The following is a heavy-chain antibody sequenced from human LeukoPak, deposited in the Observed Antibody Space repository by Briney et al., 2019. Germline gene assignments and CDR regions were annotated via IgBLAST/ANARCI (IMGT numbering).Heavy chain of an antibody. CDR3: ARHTTYYYDSSGYSFDY. Sequence: GASVKVSCKASGYTFTSYGISWVRQAPGQGLEWMGWISAYNGHTDYTQNFQGRVAMTTDTSTSTAYMELRSLRSDDTAVYYCARHTTYYYDSSGYSFDYWGQGTLVTVSS. V-gene: IGHV1-18*01. J-gene: IGHJ4*02. D-gene: IGHD3-22*01. CDR1: GYTFTSYG. CDR2: ISAYNGHT.